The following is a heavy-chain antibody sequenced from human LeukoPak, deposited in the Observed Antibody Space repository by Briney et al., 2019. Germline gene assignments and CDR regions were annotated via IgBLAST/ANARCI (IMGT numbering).Heavy chain of an antibody. CDR2: ISSSGSAI. CDR1: GFPLSSYH. Sequence: PGGSLRLSCAVSGFPLSSYHIKWARQAPGKGLEWVSYISSSGSAIYYVDSVKGRFTVSRDNAKNSLFLQMNSPRAEDTSVYYCARVKGSYFDYWGQGALVTVSS. J-gene: IGHJ4*02. D-gene: IGHD2-15*01. CDR3: ARVKGSYFDY. V-gene: IGHV3-48*03.